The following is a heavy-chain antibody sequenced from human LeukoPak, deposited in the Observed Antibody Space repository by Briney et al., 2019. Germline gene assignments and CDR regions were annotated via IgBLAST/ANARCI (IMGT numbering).Heavy chain of an antibody. V-gene: IGHV3-23*01. D-gene: IGHD3-22*01. CDR3: ARDLVGSNSGYYLADFDY. J-gene: IGHJ4*02. CDR2: MTGDGAKT. Sequence: GGSLRLSCAASGFTFRNYGMSWVRQAPGKGLEWVSAMTGDGAKTYYADSMKGRFTISRDNSRNTLYLQINSLGAEDTAVYYCARDLVGSNSGYYLADFDYWGQGTLVTVSS. CDR1: GFTFRNYG.